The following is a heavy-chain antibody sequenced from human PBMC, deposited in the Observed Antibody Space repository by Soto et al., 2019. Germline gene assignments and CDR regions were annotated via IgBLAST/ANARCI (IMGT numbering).Heavy chain of an antibody. CDR2: INPSGGST. D-gene: IGHD4-17*01. CDR1: GYTFTSYY. V-gene: IGHV1-46*01. Sequence: ASVKVSCKASGYTFTSYYMHWVRQAPGQGLEWMGIINPSGGSTSYAQKFQGRVTMTRDTSTSTVYMELSSLRSEDTAVYYCARDRADGDLAYYYYGMDVWGQGTTVTVSS. CDR3: ARDRADGDLAYYYYGMDV. J-gene: IGHJ6*02.